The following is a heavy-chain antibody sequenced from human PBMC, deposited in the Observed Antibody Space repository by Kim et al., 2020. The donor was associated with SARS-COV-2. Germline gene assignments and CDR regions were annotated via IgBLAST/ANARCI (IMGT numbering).Heavy chain of an antibody. CDR3: ARAPLRTRPYPPGADY. D-gene: IGHD6-6*01. V-gene: IGHV1-18*01. J-gene: IGHJ4*02. CDR1: GYTFTSYG. Sequence: ASVKVSCKASGYTFTSYGISWVRQAPGQGLEWMGWISAYNGNTNYAQKLQGRVTMTTDTSTSTAYMELRSLRSDDTAVYYCARAPLRTRPYPPGADYWGQGTLVTVSS. CDR2: ISAYNGNT.